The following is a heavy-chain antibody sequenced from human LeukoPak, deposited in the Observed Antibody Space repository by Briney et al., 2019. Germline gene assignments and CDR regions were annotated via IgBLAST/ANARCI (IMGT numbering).Heavy chain of an antibody. CDR1: GFTFSSYS. CDR3: ARDRGIAARPGFDY. CDR2: ISSSSSTI. V-gene: IGHV3-48*01. D-gene: IGHD6-6*01. Sequence: GGSLRLSCAASGFTFSSYSMNWVRQAPGKGLEWVSYISSSSSTIYYADSVKGRFTISRDNAKNSLYLQMNSLRAEDTAVYYCARDRGIAARPGFDYWGQGTLVTVSS. J-gene: IGHJ4*02.